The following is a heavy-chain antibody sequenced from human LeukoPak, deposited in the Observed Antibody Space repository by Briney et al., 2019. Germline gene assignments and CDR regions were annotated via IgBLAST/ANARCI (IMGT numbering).Heavy chain of an antibody. D-gene: IGHD1-26*01. CDR2: IIPILGIA. J-gene: IGHJ6*02. CDR3: ARGGGSYYPFYGMDV. Sequence: SVKVSCKASGGTFSSYAISWVRQAPGQGLEWMGRIIPILGIANYAQKFQGRVTITADKSTSTAYMELSSLRSEDTAVYYCARGGGSYYPFYGMDVWGQGTTVTVSS. V-gene: IGHV1-69*04. CDR1: GGTFSSYA.